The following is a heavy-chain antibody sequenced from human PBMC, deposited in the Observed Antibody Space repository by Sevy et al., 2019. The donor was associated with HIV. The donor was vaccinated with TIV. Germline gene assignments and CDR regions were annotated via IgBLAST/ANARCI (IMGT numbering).Heavy chain of an antibody. CDR1: GYRFTTYW. V-gene: IGHV5-51*01. CDR2: IYPDDSET. J-gene: IGHJ4*02. Sequence: GESLKISCKVSGYRFTTYWIGWVRQMPGKGLEWMGIIYPDDSETRYSPSFEGQVTISADKSISTTYLQWSSLKASDTAMYDCARPISDLYSNYYYFDYWGQGTLVTVSS. D-gene: IGHD4-4*01. CDR3: ARPISDLYSNYYYFDY.